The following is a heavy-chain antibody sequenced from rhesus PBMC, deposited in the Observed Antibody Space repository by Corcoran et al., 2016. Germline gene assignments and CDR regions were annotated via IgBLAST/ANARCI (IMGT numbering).Heavy chain of an antibody. Sequence: VQLQESGPGVVKPSEPLSLPCAVSGGSISDSYRCSWLRQPPGKGLEWIGYIYVSSTSTNYNPPRKSRVTISKDTSKNQFSLKLSAVTAADTAVYYCARESWQRRVYYFDYWGQGVLVTVSS. D-gene: IGHD6-31*01. V-gene: IGHV4S10*01. CDR2: IYVSSTST. CDR1: GGSISDSYR. CDR3: ARESWQRRVYYFDY. J-gene: IGHJ4*01.